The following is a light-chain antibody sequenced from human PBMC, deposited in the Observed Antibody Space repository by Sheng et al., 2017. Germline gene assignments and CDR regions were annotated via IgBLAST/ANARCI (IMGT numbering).Light chain of an antibody. V-gene: IGLV2-14*03. J-gene: IGLJ3*02. CDR1: SSDIGDDDY. Sequence: QSALTQPASVSGSPGQSITISCTGTSSDIGDDDYVSWYQQDPGEAPKLIIYDVSHRPSGVSNRFSGSKSGNTASLTISGLQAEDEGDYYCSSYTSSSTLVFGGGTKLTVL. CDR3: SSYTSSSTLV. CDR2: DVS.